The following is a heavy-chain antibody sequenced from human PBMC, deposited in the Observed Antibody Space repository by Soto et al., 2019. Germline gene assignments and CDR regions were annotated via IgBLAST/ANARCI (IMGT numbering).Heavy chain of an antibody. D-gene: IGHD2-8*01. J-gene: IGHJ4*02. CDR3: ASGVSSRNFDY. CDR2: IYYSGST. V-gene: IGHV4-39*01. Sequence: QLQLQESGPGLVKPSETLSLTCTVSGGSISSSSYYWGWIRQPPGKGLEWIGSIYYSGSTYYNPSLKSRVTISVDTSKNQFSLKLSSVTAADTAVYYCASGVSSRNFDYWGQGTLVTVSS. CDR1: GGSISSSSYY.